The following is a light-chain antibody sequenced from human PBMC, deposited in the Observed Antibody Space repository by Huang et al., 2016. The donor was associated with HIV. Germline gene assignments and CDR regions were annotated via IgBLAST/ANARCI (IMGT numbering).Light chain of an antibody. Sequence: DIVMTQSPDSLAVSLGERATINCKSSQGGLYSSNNKNYLAWYQQKPGQPPKLLIYWASTRESGVPDRFSGSGSGTDFTLTISSLQAEDVAVYYCQQYYSTPPTFGGGTKVEIK. CDR1: QGGLYSSNNKNY. J-gene: IGKJ4*01. V-gene: IGKV4-1*01. CDR2: WAS. CDR3: QQYYSTPPT.